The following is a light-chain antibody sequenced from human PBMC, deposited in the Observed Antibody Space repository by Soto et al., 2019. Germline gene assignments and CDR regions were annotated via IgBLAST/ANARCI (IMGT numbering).Light chain of an antibody. Sequence: QAVVTQEPSLTVSPGGTVTLTCGSSTGAVTSNHHPYWFQQKAGQAPRTLIYDTSNKHSWTPARFSGSLLGDKAALTLSGAQPEDEAQYYCLLSYNAARVFGGGTKATVL. V-gene: IGLV7-46*01. CDR3: LLSYNAARV. CDR1: TGAVTSNHH. J-gene: IGLJ2*01. CDR2: DTS.